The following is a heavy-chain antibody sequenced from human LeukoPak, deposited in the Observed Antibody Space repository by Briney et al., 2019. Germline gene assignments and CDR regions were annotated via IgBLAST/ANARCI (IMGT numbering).Heavy chain of an antibody. CDR1: GFTFSSYG. Sequence: GGSLRLSCAASGFTFSSYGMSWVRQAPGKGLEWVSSISSSSSYIYYADSVKGRFTISRDNAKNSLYLQMNSLRAEDTAVYYCARAHNWKYGTFDYWGQGTLVTVSS. V-gene: IGHV3-21*01. J-gene: IGHJ4*02. CDR3: ARAHNWKYGTFDY. CDR2: ISSSSSYI. D-gene: IGHD1-7*01.